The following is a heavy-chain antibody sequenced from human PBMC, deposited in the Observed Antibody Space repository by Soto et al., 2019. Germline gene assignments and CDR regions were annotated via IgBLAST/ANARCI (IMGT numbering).Heavy chain of an antibody. CDR1: GFTFSSYE. CDR3: ARTIGVDWFDP. Sequence: LRLSCAASGFTFSSYEINWVRQAPGKGLEWVSYISSSGSTIYYADSVKGRFTISRDNAKNSLYLQMNSLRAEDTAVYYCARTIGVDWFDPWGQGTLVTVSS. D-gene: IGHD2-15*01. CDR2: ISSSGSTI. J-gene: IGHJ5*02. V-gene: IGHV3-48*03.